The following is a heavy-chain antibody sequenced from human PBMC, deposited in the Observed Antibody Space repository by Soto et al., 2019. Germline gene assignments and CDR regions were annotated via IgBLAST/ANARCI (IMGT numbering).Heavy chain of an antibody. CDR3: ARDGRYQQPRGDYGMDV. CDR1: GGTLSSYT. V-gene: IGHV1-69*08. CDR2: IIPILGIA. Sequence: QVQLVQSGAEVKKPGSSVKVSCKASGGTLSSYTISWVRQAPGQGLEWMGRIIPILGIANYAQKFQGRVTITADKYTSTAYMELSRLRSEDTSVYYCARDGRYQQPRGDYGMDVWGQGTKVNVSS. J-gene: IGHJ6*02. D-gene: IGHD2-2*01.